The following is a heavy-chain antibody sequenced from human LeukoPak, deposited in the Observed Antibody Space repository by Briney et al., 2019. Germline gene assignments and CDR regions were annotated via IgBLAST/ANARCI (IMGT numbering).Heavy chain of an antibody. J-gene: IGHJ4*02. V-gene: IGHV3-30*02. Sequence: GGSLRLSCAASGFTFSSYGVHWVRQAPGKGLEWVAFIRYDGSNKYYADSVKGRFTISRDNSKNTLYLQMNSLRAEDTAVYYCAKEVSLAGIVVVPAAIPPFDYWGQGTLVTVSS. CDR1: GFTFSSYG. D-gene: IGHD2-2*02. CDR2: IRYDGSNK. CDR3: AKEVSLAGIVVVPAAIPPFDY.